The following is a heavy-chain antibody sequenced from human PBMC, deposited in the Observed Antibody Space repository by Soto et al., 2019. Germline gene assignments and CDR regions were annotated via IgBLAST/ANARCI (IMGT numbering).Heavy chain of an antibody. Sequence: EVHLLESGGVLVQPGESLRLSCETSGFTFSNCVMTWVRQAPGKGLDWVSVITKNGDTDYADSVKGRFTISRDNSKNTVYLQMNSLRAEDTAVYYCAKGLLNGRWYAADWGQGTLVTVSS. D-gene: IGHD6-13*01. CDR1: GFTFSNCV. V-gene: IGHV3-23*01. CDR2: ITKNGDT. CDR3: AKGLLNGRWYAAD. J-gene: IGHJ4*02.